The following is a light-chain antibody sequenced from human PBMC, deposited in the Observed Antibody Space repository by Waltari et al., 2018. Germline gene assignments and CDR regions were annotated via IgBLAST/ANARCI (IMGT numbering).Light chain of an antibody. Sequence: QSALTQPAYVSGSPGQSITISCTGTSSDVGGYDFVSWYQQHPGKAPKLMIYDVSNRPSGVSNRFSGSKSGNTASLTISGLQAEDEADYYCSSHTSSSTRVVFGGGTKLTVL. CDR2: DVS. V-gene: IGLV2-14*03. J-gene: IGLJ3*02. CDR1: SSDVGGYDF. CDR3: SSHTSSSTRVV.